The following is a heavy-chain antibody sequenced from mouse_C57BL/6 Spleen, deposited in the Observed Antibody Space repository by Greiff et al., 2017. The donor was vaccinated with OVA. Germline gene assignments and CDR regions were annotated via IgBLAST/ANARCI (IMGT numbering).Heavy chain of an antibody. CDR3: ARHGNGERTSITTVVATEYFDV. CDR1: GYTFTEYT. J-gene: IGHJ1*03. CDR2: FYPGSGSI. V-gene: IGHV1-62-2*01. Sequence: QVHVKQSGAELVKPGASVKLSCKASGYTFTEYTIHWVKQRSGQGLEWIGWFYPGSGSIKYNEKFKDKATLTADKSSSTVYMELSRLTSEDSAVYFCARHGNGERTSITTVVATEYFDVWGTGTTVTVSS. D-gene: IGHD1-1*01.